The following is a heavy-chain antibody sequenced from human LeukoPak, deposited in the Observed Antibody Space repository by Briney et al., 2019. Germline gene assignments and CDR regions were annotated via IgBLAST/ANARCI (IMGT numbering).Heavy chain of an antibody. CDR3: ARAYSYGYSDLDY. CDR2: ISSSSSYI. D-gene: IGHD5-18*01. J-gene: IGHJ4*02. V-gene: IGHV3-21*01. Sequence: PGGSLRLSCAASGFTFSSYSMNWVRQAPGKGLEWVSSISSSSSYIYYADSVKGRFTISRDNAKNSLYLQMNSLRAEDTAVYYCARAYSYGYSDLDYWGQGTLVTVSS. CDR1: GFTFSSYS.